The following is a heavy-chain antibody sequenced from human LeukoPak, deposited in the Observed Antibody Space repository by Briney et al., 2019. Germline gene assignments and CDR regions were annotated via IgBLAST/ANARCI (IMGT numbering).Heavy chain of an antibody. J-gene: IGHJ4*02. CDR2: INPNSGGT. CDR3: ASDSPITMVRGVIVV. V-gene: IGHV1-2*02. Sequence: ASVKVSCKASGYTFTGYYMHWVRQAPGQGLEWMGWINPNSGGTNYAQKFQGRVTMTRDTSISTAYMELSRLRSDDTAVYYCASDSPITMVRGVIVVWGQGTLVTVSS. D-gene: IGHD3-10*01. CDR1: GYTFTGYY.